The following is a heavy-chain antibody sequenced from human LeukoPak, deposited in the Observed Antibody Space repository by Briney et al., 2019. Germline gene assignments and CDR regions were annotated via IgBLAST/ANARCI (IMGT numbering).Heavy chain of an antibody. CDR2: INHSGST. CDR3: ARGKAAVAGILIDY. CDR1: GGSFSGYY. V-gene: IGHV4-34*01. D-gene: IGHD6-19*01. Sequence: PSETLSLTCAVYGGSFSGYYWSWIRQPPGKGLEWIGEINHSGSTNYNPSLKSRVTISVDTSKNQFSLKLSSMTAADTAVYYCARGKAAVAGILIDYWGQGTLVTVSS. J-gene: IGHJ4*02.